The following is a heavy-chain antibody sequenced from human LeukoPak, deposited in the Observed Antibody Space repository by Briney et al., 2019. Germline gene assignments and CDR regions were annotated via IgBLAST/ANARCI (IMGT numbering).Heavy chain of an antibody. D-gene: IGHD6-13*01. CDR2: IYTSGST. CDR1: GCSIISGGYY. V-gene: IGHV4-61*02. Sequence: SQTLSLTCTVSGCSIISGGYYWSWIRQHPGKGLEWIVRIYTSGSTNYNPSLKSRVTMSVDTSKNQFSLKLSSVTAADTAVYYCARVAAAGRYYYYYMDVWGKGTTVTVSS. CDR3: ARVAAAGRYYYYYMDV. J-gene: IGHJ6*03.